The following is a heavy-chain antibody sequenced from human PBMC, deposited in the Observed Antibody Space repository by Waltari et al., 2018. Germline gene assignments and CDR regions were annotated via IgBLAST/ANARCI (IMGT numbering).Heavy chain of an antibody. Sequence: QVQLVQSGAEVKKPGASVKVSCKASGYTFTSYAMHWVRQAPGQRLEWMGWINAGNGNTKYSQKFQGRGTITRDTSASTAYMELSSLRSEDTAVYYCARDSFSYGYDYWGQGTLVTVSS. J-gene: IGHJ4*02. CDR2: INAGNGNT. D-gene: IGHD5-18*01. CDR3: ARDSFSYGYDY. V-gene: IGHV1-3*01. CDR1: GYTFTSYA.